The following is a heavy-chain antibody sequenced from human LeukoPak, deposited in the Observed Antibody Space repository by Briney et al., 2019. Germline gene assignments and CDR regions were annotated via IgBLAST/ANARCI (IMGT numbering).Heavy chain of an antibody. D-gene: IGHD3-10*01. CDR2: INEHGSDQ. CDR3: ARDRPGGSYDS. J-gene: IGHJ4*02. V-gene: IGHV3-7*05. CDR1: GFTFTNFW. Sequence: PGGSLRLCCEASGFTFTNFWMSWVRLSPGRGLEWLANINEHGSDQNYVDSVKGRFTISRDNAKNSLCLRMSSLRAEDSAVYYCARDRPGGSYDSWGQGTLVTVSS.